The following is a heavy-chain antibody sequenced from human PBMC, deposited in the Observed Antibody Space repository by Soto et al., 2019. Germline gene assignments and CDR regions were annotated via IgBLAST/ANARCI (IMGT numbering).Heavy chain of an antibody. CDR2: IYSGGST. CDR1: GFTVSSNY. J-gene: IGHJ3*02. D-gene: IGHD4-17*01. Sequence: QPGGSLRLSCAASGFTVSSNYMSWVRQAPGKGLEWVSVIYSGGSTYYADSVKGRFTISRDNSKNTLYLQMNSLRAEDTAVYYCARNDYGDYVAFAFDIWGQVKMVTVSS. V-gene: IGHV3-66*01. CDR3: ARNDYGDYVAFAFDI.